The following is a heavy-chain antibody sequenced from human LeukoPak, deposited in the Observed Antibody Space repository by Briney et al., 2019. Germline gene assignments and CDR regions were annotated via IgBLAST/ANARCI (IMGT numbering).Heavy chain of an antibody. V-gene: IGHV3-23*01. CDR2: ISGSGGST. Sequence: PGGSLRLSCAASGFTFSSYAMSWVRQAPGKGLEWVSAISGSGGSTYYADSVKGRFTISRDNSKNTLYLQMNSLRAEDTAIYYCAKDLSGSYLEHAFDIWGQGTMVTVSS. D-gene: IGHD1-26*01. CDR1: GFTFSSYA. CDR3: AKDLSGSYLEHAFDI. J-gene: IGHJ3*02.